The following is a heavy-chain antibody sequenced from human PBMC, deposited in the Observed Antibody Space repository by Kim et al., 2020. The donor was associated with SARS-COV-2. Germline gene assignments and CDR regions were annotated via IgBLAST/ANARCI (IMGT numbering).Heavy chain of an antibody. V-gene: IGHV3-48*02. J-gene: IGHJ6*03. CDR2: IRSSGTTT. CDR1: GFTFSLHG. CDR3: ARGRKDCSYFYLDV. Sequence: GGSLRLSCAASGFTFSLHGMNWVRQAPGKGLEWVSYIRSSGTTTNYADSVKGRFTISRDNAQNSLFLQMNSLRDEDTAVYYCARGRKDCSYFYLDVWG.